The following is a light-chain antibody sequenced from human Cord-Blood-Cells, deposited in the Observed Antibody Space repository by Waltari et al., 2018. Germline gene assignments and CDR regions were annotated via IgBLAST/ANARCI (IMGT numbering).Light chain of an antibody. J-gene: IGKJ4*01. CDR3: QQYGSSPQGT. V-gene: IGKV3-20*01. CDR1: QSVSSSY. CDR2: GAS. Sequence: EIVLTQSPGTLSLSPGERATLSCRAGQSVSSSYLAWYQQKPGQAPRLLSYGASSRATGIPDWFSGSGSGTEFTLTISRLEPEDFAVYYCQQYGSSPQGTFGGGTKVEIK.